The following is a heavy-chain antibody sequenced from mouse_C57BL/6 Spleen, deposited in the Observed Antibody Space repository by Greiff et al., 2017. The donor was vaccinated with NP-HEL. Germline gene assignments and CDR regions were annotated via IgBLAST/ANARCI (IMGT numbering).Heavy chain of an antibody. Sequence: EVQLQESGPELVKPGASVKIPCKASGYTFTDYNMAWVNQSHGPRLSLIVYITPHNGGTIYNQKFKGKATLTVDKSSSTAYMELRSLTSEDTAVYYCARGEDGSYWYFDVWGTGTTVTVSS. V-gene: IGHV1-18*01. D-gene: IGHD2-3*01. CDR1: GYTFTDYN. CDR3: ARGEDGSYWYFDV. J-gene: IGHJ1*03. CDR2: ITPHNGGT.